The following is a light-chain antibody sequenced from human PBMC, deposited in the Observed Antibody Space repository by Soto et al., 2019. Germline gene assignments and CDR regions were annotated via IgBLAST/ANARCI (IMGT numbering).Light chain of an antibody. CDR1: QSVSRN. Sequence: VMTQAKATLSVSRVEKATLSSTAIQSVSRNLAWYQQKPGQAPRLLIYGASTRATGIPAGFSGSGSGTEFTLTISILQSEDFAVYYCQQYNNWPRTFGQGTKVDIK. V-gene: IGKV3-15*01. CDR2: GAS. CDR3: QQYNNWPRT. J-gene: IGKJ1*01.